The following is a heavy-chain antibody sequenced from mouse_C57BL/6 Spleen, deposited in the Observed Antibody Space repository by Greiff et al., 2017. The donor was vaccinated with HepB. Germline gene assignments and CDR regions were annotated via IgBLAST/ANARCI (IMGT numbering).Heavy chain of an antibody. J-gene: IGHJ2*01. CDR1: GYSFTGYY. Sequence: EVQLQQSGPELVKPGASVKISCKASGYSFTGYYMNWVKQSPEKSLEWIGEINPSTGGTTYNQKFKAKATLTVDKSSSTAYMQLKSLTSEDSAVYYCARYRYDYPPFDYWGQGTTLTVSS. D-gene: IGHD2-4*01. V-gene: IGHV1-42*01. CDR2: INPSTGGT. CDR3: ARYRYDYPPFDY.